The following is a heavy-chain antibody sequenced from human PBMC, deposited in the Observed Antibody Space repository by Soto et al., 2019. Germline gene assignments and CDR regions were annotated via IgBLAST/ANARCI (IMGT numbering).Heavy chain of an antibody. CDR3: ARSIRGPRRFNGMDV. D-gene: IGHD1-20*01. CDR1: GFSLTSPGMC. J-gene: IGHJ6*02. CDR2: IERDDDDK. Sequence: YGPTLVNPTETLTLTCTFSGFSLTSPGMCVSWIRQPPGKALEWLALIERDDDDKYYSTSLKTRLTISKDTRKNQVVLTMANMNPADTGTYYCARSIRGPRRFNGMDVWGQGNTVAV. V-gene: IGHV2-70*13.